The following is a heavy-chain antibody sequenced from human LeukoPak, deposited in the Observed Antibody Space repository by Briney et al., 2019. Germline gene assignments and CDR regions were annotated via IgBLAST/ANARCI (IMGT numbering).Heavy chain of an antibody. D-gene: IGHD2-15*01. CDR3: AKMGYCSGGSCSCFDY. V-gene: IGHV3-23*01. CDR1: GFTFSSYA. Sequence: PGGSLRLSCAASGFTFSSYAMSWVRRAPGKGLEWVSAISGSGGSTYYADSVKGRFTISRDNSKNTLYLQMNSLRAEDTAVYYCAKMGYCSGGSCSCFDYWGQGTLVTVSS. CDR2: ISGSGGST. J-gene: IGHJ4*02.